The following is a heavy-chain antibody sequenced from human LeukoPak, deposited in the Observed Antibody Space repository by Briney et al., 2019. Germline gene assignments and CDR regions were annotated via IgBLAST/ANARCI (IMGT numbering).Heavy chain of an antibody. Sequence: KVGESLKISCKGSGYRFNAYWIAWVRQMPGKGLEWMGIIYPGDSDTRYSPSFQGQVTISADKSVRTAYLQWSSLKASDTAMYYCARPNITSYYDSRGYDAFDVWGQGTMVTVSS. J-gene: IGHJ3*01. D-gene: IGHD3-22*01. CDR2: IYPGDSDT. V-gene: IGHV5-51*01. CDR3: ARPNITSYYDSRGYDAFDV. CDR1: GYRFNAYW.